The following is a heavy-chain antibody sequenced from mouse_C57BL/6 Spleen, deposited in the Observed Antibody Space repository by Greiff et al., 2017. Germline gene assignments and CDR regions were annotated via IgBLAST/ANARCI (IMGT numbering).Heavy chain of an antibody. D-gene: IGHD2-5*01. Sequence: EVKLMESGGGLVKPGGSLKLSCAASGFTFSSYAMSWVRQTPEKRLEWVATISDGGSYTYYPDNVKGRFTISRDNAKNNLYLQVSHLKSEDTAMYYCASLYSNYFAYWGQGTTLTVSS. J-gene: IGHJ2*01. CDR3: ASLYSNYFAY. CDR1: GFTFSSYA. V-gene: IGHV5-4*03. CDR2: ISDGGSYT.